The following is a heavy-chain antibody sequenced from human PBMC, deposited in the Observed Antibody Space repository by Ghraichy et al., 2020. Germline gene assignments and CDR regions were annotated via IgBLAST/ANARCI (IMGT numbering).Heavy chain of an antibody. CDR2: IQGSGGST. Sequence: GGSLRLSCAASGFTFSSWAMGWVRQAPGKGLEWVSAIQGSGGSTNYAESVKGRFTITRDNSKNTLYLQMDSLRAEDTAVYYCAKDRHGPDWYVDLWGRGTLVTVSS. J-gene: IGHJ2*01. CDR1: GFTFSSWA. CDR3: AKDRHGPDWYVDL. V-gene: IGHV3-23*01. D-gene: IGHD4-17*01.